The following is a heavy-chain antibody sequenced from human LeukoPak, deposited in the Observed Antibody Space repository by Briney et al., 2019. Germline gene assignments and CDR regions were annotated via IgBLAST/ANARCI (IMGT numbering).Heavy chain of an antibody. CDR1: GGSISSYY. CDR3: ARRVGRWFGERAYYYNYMDV. J-gene: IGHJ6*03. V-gene: IGHV4-34*01. D-gene: IGHD3-10*01. CDR2: INHSGST. Sequence: PSETLSLTCTVSGGSISSYYWSWIRQPPGKGLEWIGEINHSGSTNYNPSLKSRVTISVDTSKNQSSLKLSSVTAADTAVYYCARRVGRWFGERAYYYNYMDVWGKGTTVTISS.